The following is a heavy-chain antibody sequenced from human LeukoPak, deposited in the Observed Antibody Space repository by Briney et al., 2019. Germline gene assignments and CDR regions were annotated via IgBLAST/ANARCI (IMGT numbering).Heavy chain of an antibody. Sequence: TVKVSCKASGGTFSSYAISWVRQPPGQGLEWMGRIIPILGIANYAQKFQGRVTITADKSTSTAYMELSSLRSEDTAVYYCARGDSSSWYWVYYYYYGMDVWGQGTTVTVSS. V-gene: IGHV1-69*04. CDR2: IIPILGIA. J-gene: IGHJ6*02. D-gene: IGHD6-13*01. CDR3: ARGDSSSWYWVYYYYYGMDV. CDR1: GGTFSSYA.